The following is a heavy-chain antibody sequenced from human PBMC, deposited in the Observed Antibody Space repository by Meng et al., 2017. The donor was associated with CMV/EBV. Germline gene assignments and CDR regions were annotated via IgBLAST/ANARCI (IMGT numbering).Heavy chain of an antibody. CDR3: ARSNLAYYYDSSGYGPFDY. J-gene: IGHJ4*02. D-gene: IGHD3-22*01. CDR1: GYTFTGYY. Sequence: QVQLVQSGAEVKKPGASVKVSCKASGYTFTGYYMHWVRQAPGQGLEWMGWISAYNGNTNYAQKLQGRVTMTTDTSTSTAYMELRSLRSDDTAVYYCARSNLAYYYDSSGYGPFDYWGQGTLVTVAS. CDR2: ISAYNGNT. V-gene: IGHV1-18*04.